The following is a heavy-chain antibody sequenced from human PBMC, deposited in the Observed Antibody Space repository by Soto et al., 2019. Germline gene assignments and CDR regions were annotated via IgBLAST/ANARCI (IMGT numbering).Heavy chain of an antibody. J-gene: IGHJ6*03. CDR2: FYYSGST. Sequence: SETLSLTCAVSGVSSSSYYWSWIRQPPGKGLEWIGSFYYSGSTNYNPSLKSRVTISVDTSKNQFSLKLSSVTAADTAVYYCAITSLPRDYYYYYMDVWGKGTTVTVSS. D-gene: IGHD3-16*01. CDR3: AITSLPRDYYYYYMDV. CDR1: GVSSSSYY. V-gene: IGHV4-59*08.